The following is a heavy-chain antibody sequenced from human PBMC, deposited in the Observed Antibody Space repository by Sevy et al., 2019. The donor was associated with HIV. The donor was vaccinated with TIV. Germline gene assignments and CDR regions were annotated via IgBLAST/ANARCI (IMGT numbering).Heavy chain of an antibody. CDR2: IYTSGST. J-gene: IGHJ4*02. Sequence: SETLSLTCTVSGGSISSYYWSWIRQPAGKGLEWIGRIYTSGSTNYNPSLKSRVTMSVDTSKNQCSLKLSSVTAADTAVYYCARAVVTAIRGYYFDYWGQGTLVTVSS. D-gene: IGHD2-21*02. V-gene: IGHV4-4*07. CDR3: ARAVVTAIRGYYFDY. CDR1: GGSISSYY.